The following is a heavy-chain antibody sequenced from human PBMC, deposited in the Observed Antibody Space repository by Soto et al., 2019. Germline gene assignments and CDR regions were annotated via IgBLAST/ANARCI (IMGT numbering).Heavy chain of an antibody. CDR2: IYWDDDK. J-gene: IGHJ4*02. CDR3: AHRLGNGCYDY. Sequence: QITLKESGPTLVKPTQTLTLTCTSSGFALSTSGVAVAWIRQPPGKALEWLALIYWDDDKRYSASLKNRLTITQDTCNNQVVLTMTNMDPVDTGTYCCAHRLGNGCYDYWGQGTLVTVSS. V-gene: IGHV2-5*02. CDR1: GFALSTSGVA. D-gene: IGHD6-19*01.